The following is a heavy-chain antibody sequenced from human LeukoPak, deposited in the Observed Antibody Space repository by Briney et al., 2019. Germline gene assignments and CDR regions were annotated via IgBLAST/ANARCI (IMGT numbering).Heavy chain of an antibody. CDR3: ARDRGFMD. J-gene: IGHJ4*02. Sequence: NTSETLSLTCTVSGGSISSGGYYWSWIRQHPGKGLEWIGYIYYSGSTYYNPSLKSRVIISVDTSKNQFSLKLSSVTAADTAVYYCARDRGFMDWGQGTLVTVSS. V-gene: IGHV4-31*03. CDR2: IYYSGST. D-gene: IGHD3-10*01. CDR1: GGSISSGGYY.